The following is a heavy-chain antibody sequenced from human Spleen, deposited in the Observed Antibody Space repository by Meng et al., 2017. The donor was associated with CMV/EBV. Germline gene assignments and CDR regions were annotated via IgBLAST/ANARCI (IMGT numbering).Heavy chain of an antibody. J-gene: IGHJ6*02. Sequence: GESLKISCAASGFTFSSYTMNWVRQSPGKGLEWVSSISGSSRYIYYADSVKGRFTISRDNSQNTLYLQMNSLRTEDTAVYYCAREEEGDYPLLYYYYGMDVWGQGTTVTVSS. CDR2: ISGSSRYI. CDR3: AREEEGDYPLLYYYYGMDV. D-gene: IGHD4-17*01. V-gene: IGHV3-21*01. CDR1: GFTFSSYT.